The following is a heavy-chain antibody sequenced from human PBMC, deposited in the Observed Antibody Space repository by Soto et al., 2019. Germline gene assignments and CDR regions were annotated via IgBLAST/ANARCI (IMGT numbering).Heavy chain of an antibody. CDR3: ARDGYCSGGSCYSVPVFDY. V-gene: IGHV3-33*01. Sequence: QVQLVESGGGVVQPGRSLRLSCAASGFTFSSYGMHWVRQAPGKGLEWVAVIWYDGSNKYYADSVKGRLTTSRDNSKNTLYLQMNSLRAENTAVYYCARDGYCSGGSCYSVPVFDYWGQGTLVTVSS. CDR2: IWYDGSNK. CDR1: GFTFSSYG. J-gene: IGHJ4*02. D-gene: IGHD2-15*01.